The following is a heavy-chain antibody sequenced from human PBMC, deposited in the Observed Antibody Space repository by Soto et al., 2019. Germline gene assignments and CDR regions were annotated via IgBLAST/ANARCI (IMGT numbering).Heavy chain of an antibody. CDR3: ATVGITIFENPGISNWSDP. Sequence: ASVKVSCKVSGYTLTELSMHWVRQAPGKGLEWMGGFDPEDGETIYAQKFQGRVTMTEDTSTDTAYMELSSLRSEDTAVYYCATVGITIFENPGISNWSDPGGKGTLVTVPS. CDR1: GYTLTELS. V-gene: IGHV1-24*01. J-gene: IGHJ5*02. D-gene: IGHD3-3*01. CDR2: FDPEDGET.